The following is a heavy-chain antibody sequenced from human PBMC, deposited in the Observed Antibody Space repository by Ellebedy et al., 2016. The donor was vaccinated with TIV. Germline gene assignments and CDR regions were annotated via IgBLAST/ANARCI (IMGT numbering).Heavy chain of an antibody. J-gene: IGHJ4*02. CDR1: GFTFSSYA. CDR3: AKENSCSSTSCYPYVFDY. V-gene: IGHV3-23*01. CDR2: ISGSGGST. D-gene: IGHD2-2*01. Sequence: GESLKISXAASGFTFSSYAMSWVRQAPGKGLEWVSAISGSGGSTYYADSVKGRFTISRDNSKNTLYLQMNSLRAEDTAVYYCAKENSCSSTSCYPYVFDYWGQGTLVTVSS.